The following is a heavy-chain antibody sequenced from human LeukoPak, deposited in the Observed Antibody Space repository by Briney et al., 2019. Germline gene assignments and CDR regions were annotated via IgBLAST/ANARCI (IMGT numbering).Heavy chain of an antibody. CDR3: ARGIGRVVPAARFDP. CDR2: INPNSGGT. V-gene: IGHV1-2*02. D-gene: IGHD2-2*01. CDR1: GYTFTGYY. Sequence: ASVKVSCKASGYTFTGYYMHWVRQAPGQGLEWMGWINPNSGGTNYAQKFQGRVTMTRDTSISTAYMELSRLRSDDTAVYYCARGIGRVVPAARFDPWGQGTLVTVSS. J-gene: IGHJ5*02.